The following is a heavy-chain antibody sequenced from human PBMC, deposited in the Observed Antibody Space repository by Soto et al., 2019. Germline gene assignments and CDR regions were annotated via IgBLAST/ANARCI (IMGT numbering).Heavy chain of an antibody. CDR1: GFTFSDAW. V-gene: IGHV3-15*07. J-gene: IGHJ4*01. Sequence: EVQLVESGGGLVKPGGSLRLSCAASGFTFSDAWINWVRQAPGKGLEWVGRIKSKTDGGTTDFAAPVKGRFAISRDDSKNMVYLQMNSLKTEDTAVYYCTTDSHFTMILVCFDFWGLGTLVTVSS. CDR2: IKSKTDGGTT. CDR3: TTDSHFTMILVCFDF. D-gene: IGHD3-22*01.